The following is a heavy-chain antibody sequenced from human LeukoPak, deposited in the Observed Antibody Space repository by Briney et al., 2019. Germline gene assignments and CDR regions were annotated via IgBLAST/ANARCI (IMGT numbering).Heavy chain of an antibody. CDR3: ARDAGNSGYGCDL. CDR2: IRSSSET. V-gene: IGHV3-48*01. Sequence: GRSLRLSCAASGFTFSSCGMHWVRQAPGKGLEWVSHIRSSSETFCADSVKGRFTISRDNARNSLYLQMNNLRGEDTAIYYCARDAGNSGYGCDLWGQGTLVTVSS. CDR1: GFTFSSCG. D-gene: IGHD5-12*01. J-gene: IGHJ5*02.